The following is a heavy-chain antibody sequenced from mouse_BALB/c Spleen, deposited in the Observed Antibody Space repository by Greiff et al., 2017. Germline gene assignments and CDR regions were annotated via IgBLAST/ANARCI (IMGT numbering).Heavy chain of an antibody. CDR3: ARHMITTGAWFAY. Sequence: EVMLVESGGDLVKPGGSLKLSCAASGFTFSSYGMSWVRQTPDKRLEWVATISSGGSYTYYPDSVKGRFTISRDNAKNTLYLQMSSLKSEDTAMYYCARHMITTGAWFAYWGQGTLVTVSA. D-gene: IGHD2-4*01. CDR2: ISSGGSYT. J-gene: IGHJ3*01. CDR1: GFTFSSYG. V-gene: IGHV5-6*01.